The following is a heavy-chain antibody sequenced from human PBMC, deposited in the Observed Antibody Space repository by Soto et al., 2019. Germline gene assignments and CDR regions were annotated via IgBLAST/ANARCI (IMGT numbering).Heavy chain of an antibody. CDR2: ISAYNGNT. V-gene: IGHV1-18*01. D-gene: IGHD4-4*01. CDR1: GYTFTSYG. J-gene: IGHJ6*03. Sequence: ASVKVSCKASGYTFTSYGISWVRQAPGQGLEWMGWISAYNGNTNYAQKLQGRVTMTTDTSTSTAYMELRSLRSDDTAVYYCARHDYSNYYYYYMDVWGKGTTVTFSS. CDR3: ARHDYSNYYYYYMDV.